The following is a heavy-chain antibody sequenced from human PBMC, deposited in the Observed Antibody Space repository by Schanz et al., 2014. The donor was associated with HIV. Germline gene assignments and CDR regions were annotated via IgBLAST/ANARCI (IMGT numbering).Heavy chain of an antibody. CDR1: GYTFTSYY. CDR2: INPSGGAT. Sequence: QVQLVQSGAEVKKPGASVKVSCKASGYTFTSYYMHWVRRAPGQGLEWMGIINPSGGATSYAQKFQGRVTMTRDTSVSTAYMEVSRLRSDDTAVYYCARVKKDIVATASDVWGQGTLVTVSP. D-gene: IGHD5-12*01. CDR3: ARVKKDIVATASDV. V-gene: IGHV1-46*01. J-gene: IGHJ4*02.